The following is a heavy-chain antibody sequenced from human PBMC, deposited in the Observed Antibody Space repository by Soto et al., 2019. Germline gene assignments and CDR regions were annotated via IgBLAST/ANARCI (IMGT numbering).Heavy chain of an antibody. CDR1: GFNIIGHA. Sequence: LRNTAAGFNIIGHAISRVSKAPGKGLEWVSATSGSGGSTYYADSVKGRFTISRDNSKNTLYLQMNSLRAEDTAVYYCAKDKEVWSDMDVWGKGTTVTVSS. CDR3: AKDKEVWSDMDV. V-gene: IGHV3-23*01. CDR2: TSGSGGST. J-gene: IGHJ6*03. D-gene: IGHD3-16*01.